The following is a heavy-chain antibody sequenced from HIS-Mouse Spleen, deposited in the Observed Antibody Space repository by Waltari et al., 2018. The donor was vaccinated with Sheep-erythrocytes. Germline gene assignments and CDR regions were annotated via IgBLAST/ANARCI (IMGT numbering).Heavy chain of an antibody. CDR1: GGSISSGDYY. CDR2: IYYSGST. J-gene: IGHJ4*02. V-gene: IGHV4-30-4*01. D-gene: IGHD3-10*01. Sequence: VSGGSISSGDYYWSWIRQPPGKGLEWIGYIYYSGSTYYNPSLKSRVTISVDTSKNQFSLKLSSVTAADTAVYYCARQLLWNYFDYWGQGTLVTVSS. CDR3: ARQLLWNYFDY.